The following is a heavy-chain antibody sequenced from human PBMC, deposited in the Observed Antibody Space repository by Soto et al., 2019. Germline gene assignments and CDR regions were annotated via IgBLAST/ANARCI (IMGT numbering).Heavy chain of an antibody. CDR3: VKPPVITASYYYYDMDV. D-gene: IGHD4-4*01. J-gene: IGHJ6*02. Sequence: GGSLRLSCAASGFTFSTYPMSGVRQAPGKGLEWVSGISVSGISTYYTDSVKGRFTISRDNSKNTVFLQMNSLRDEDTAVYYCVKPPVITASYYYYDMDVWGQGTTVTVSS. CDR1: GFTFSTYP. CDR2: ISVSGIST. V-gene: IGHV3-23*01.